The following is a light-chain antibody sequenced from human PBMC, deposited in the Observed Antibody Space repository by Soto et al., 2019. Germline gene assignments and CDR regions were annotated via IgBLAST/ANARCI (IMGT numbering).Light chain of an antibody. J-gene: IGKJ1*01. V-gene: IGKV2-40*01. CDR3: MQRKEFPWT. Sequence: IVMTQTPLSLPVTPGEPASISCRSSQTLLASDDGNTYLDWYLQKPGQSPQLLIYGISSRASGVPDRFSGSGSGTDFTLKISRVEAGDVGVFYCMQRKEFPWTFGQGTKVDIK. CDR1: QTLLASDDGNTY. CDR2: GIS.